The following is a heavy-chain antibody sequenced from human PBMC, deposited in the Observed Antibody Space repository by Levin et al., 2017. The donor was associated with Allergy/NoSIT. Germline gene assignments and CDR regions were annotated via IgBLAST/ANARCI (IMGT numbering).Heavy chain of an antibody. CDR1: GGTFSSYA. D-gene: IGHD1-26*01. V-gene: IGHV1-69*13. CDR3: ARDSVVGATTPTFDY. J-gene: IGHJ4*02. CDR2: IIPIFGTA. Sequence: SVKVSCKASGGTFSSYAISWVRQAPGQGLEWMGGIIPIFGTANYAQKFQGRVTITADESTSTAYMELSSLRSEDTAVYYCARDSVVGATTPTFDYWGQGTLVTVSS.